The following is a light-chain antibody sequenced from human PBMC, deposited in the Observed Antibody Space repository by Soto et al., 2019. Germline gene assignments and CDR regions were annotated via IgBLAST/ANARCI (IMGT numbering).Light chain of an antibody. Sequence: LTQPASVSGSPGQSITISCTGTSSDVGGYNYVSWYQQHPGKAPNLMIYEVSNRPSGVSNRFSGSKSGNTASLTISGLQAEDEADYYCSSYTSSSNYVFGTGTKVTVL. CDR1: SSDVGGYNY. V-gene: IGLV2-14*01. CDR3: SSYTSSSNYV. CDR2: EVS. J-gene: IGLJ1*01.